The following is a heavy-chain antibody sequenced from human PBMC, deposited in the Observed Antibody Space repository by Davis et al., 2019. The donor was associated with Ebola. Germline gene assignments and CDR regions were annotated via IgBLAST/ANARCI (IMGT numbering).Heavy chain of an antibody. V-gene: IGHV4-59*11. CDR1: GGSISSHY. Sequence: PSETLSLTCTVSGGSISSHYWSWIRQPPGKGLEWIGYIYYSGSTNYNPSLKSRVTISVDTSKNQFSLKLSSVTAADTAVYYCARVGVDTPWDAFDIWGQGTMVTVSS. CDR2: IYYSGST. J-gene: IGHJ3*02. D-gene: IGHD5-18*01. CDR3: ARVGVDTPWDAFDI.